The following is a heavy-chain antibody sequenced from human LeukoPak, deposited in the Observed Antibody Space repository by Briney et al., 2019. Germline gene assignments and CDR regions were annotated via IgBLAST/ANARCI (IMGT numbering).Heavy chain of an antibody. V-gene: IGHV3-30*02. Sequence: AGGSLRLSCAASGFTFSSYGMHWVRQAPGKGLEWVAFIRYDGSNKYYADSVKGRFTISRDNSKNTLYLQMNSLRAEDTAVYYCAKSYMVRDWFDPWGQGTLVTVSS. CDR1: GFTFSSYG. CDR3: AKSYMVRDWFDP. CDR2: IRYDGSNK. J-gene: IGHJ5*02. D-gene: IGHD3-10*01.